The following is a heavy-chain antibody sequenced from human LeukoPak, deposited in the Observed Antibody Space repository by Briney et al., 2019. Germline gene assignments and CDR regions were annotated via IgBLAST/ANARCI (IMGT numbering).Heavy chain of an antibody. Sequence: ASVTVSFTASVYTFNAYYIHWVRQAPGQGLEWMGWINPNTGGTNYAQTFQGRVTMTRDTSINTAYMEVSRLRSDDTAVYYCARWRSGAVAGADSWGEGTLVIVSS. CDR2: INPNTGGT. CDR3: ARWRSGAVAGADS. V-gene: IGHV1-2*02. CDR1: VYTFNAYY. J-gene: IGHJ4*02. D-gene: IGHD6-19*01.